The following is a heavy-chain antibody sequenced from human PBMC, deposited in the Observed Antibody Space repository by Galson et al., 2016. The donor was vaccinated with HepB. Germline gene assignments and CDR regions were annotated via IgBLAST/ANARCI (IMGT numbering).Heavy chain of an antibody. CDR2: LGTASDT. D-gene: IGHD2/OR15-2a*01. CDR1: GFTFSNYD. J-gene: IGHJ3*02. V-gene: IGHV3-13*01. Sequence: SLRLSCAASGFTFSNYDFHWVRQTTGKGLEWVSALGTASDTYYPGSVKGRFTISRENAKNSVFLQMNSLRAEDTAVYYCVREAPLLSYDVFDMWGQGTMVTVSS. CDR3: VREAPLLSYDVFDM.